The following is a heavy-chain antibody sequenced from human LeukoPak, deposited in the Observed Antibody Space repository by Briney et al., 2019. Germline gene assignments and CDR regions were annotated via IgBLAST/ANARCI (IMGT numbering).Heavy chain of an antibody. CDR1: GGSISSYY. V-gene: IGHV4-4*07. D-gene: IGHD3-22*01. CDR2: IYTSGST. CDR3: ARQGTYYSDSSGSGCLGD. J-gene: IGHJ4*02. Sequence: SETLSLTCTVSGGSISSYYWSWIRQPAGMGLEWIGRIYTSGSTNYNPSLKSRVTISVDKSKNQFSLKLSSVTAADTAVYYCARQGTYYSDSSGSGCLGDWGQGTLVTVSS.